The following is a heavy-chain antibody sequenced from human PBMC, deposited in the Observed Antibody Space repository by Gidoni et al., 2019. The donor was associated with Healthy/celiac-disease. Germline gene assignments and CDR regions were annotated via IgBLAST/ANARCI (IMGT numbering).Heavy chain of an antibody. CDR3: ARDQAPIIAVAGLRFDY. V-gene: IGHV1-2*02. D-gene: IGHD6-19*01. CDR2: INPNSGGT. CDR1: GYTFTGYY. Sequence: ADEEKPGASVKVSGKASGYTFTGYYMHWVRQAHGQGLGWLGWINPNSGGTNYAQKFQGRVTMTRDTSISTAYMELSRLRSDDTAVYYCARDQAPIIAVAGLRFDYWGQGTLVTVSS. J-gene: IGHJ4*02.